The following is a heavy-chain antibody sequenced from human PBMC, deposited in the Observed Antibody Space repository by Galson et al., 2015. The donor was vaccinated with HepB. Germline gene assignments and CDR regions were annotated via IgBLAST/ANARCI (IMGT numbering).Heavy chain of an antibody. CDR1: GFTFDDYA. V-gene: IGHV3-9*01. CDR2: ISWNSGSI. D-gene: IGHD6-19*01. J-gene: IGHJ2*01. Sequence: SLRLSCAASGFTFDDYAMHWVRQAPGKGLEWVSGISWNSGSIGYADSVKGRFTISRDNAKNSLYLQMNSLRAEDTALYYCANLGSGWLVQSFDKKTPGSYWYFDLWGRGTLVTVSS. CDR3: ANLGSGWLVQSFDKKTPGSYWYFDL.